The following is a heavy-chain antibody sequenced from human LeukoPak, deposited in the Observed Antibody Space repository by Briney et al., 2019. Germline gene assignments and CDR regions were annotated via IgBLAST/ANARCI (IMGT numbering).Heavy chain of an antibody. CDR2: IYYSGST. J-gene: IGHJ4*02. CDR1: GGSISSYY. CDR3: ARSRGRDGTYYFDY. Sequence: SETLSLTCTVSGGSISSYYWSWIRQPPGKGLEWIGYIYYSGSTNYNPSLKSRVTISVDTSKNQFSLKLSSVTAADTAVYYCARSRGRDGTYYFDYWGQGTLVTVSS. V-gene: IGHV4-59*01. D-gene: IGHD5-24*01.